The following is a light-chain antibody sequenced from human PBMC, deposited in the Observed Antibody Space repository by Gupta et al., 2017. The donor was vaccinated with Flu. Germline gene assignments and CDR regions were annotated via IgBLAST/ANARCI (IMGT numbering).Light chain of an antibody. V-gene: IGKV1-39*01. CDR3: QQRDSTPST. CDR2: AAS. CDR1: QSISSY. J-gene: IGKJ1*01. Sequence: DIQMTQSPSSLSASVGDRVTITCRASQSISSYLNWYQQKPGKAPKLLIYAASSLQSGVPSRFSGSGSGTXFTLTIXSLQPEDFATYYCQQRDSTPSTLGXGTKVEIK.